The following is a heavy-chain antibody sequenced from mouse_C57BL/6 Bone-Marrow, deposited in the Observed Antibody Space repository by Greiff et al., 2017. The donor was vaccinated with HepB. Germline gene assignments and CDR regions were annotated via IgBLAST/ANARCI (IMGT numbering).Heavy chain of an antibody. CDR2: ISNGGGST. D-gene: IGHD1-1*01. Sequence: EVQLVESGGGLVQPGGSLKLSCAASGFTFSDYYMYWVRQTPEKRLEWVAYISNGGGSTYYPDTVKGRFTISRDNAQNTLNLQMSRLKSEDTAMYYCARQFINVSPYFAMDYWGQGTSVTVSS. CDR1: GFTFSDYY. V-gene: IGHV5-12*01. J-gene: IGHJ4*01. CDR3: ARQFINVSPYFAMDY.